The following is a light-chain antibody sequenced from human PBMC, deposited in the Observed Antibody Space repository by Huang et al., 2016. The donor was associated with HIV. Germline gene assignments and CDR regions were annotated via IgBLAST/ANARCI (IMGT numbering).Light chain of an antibody. V-gene: IGKV3-20*01. J-gene: IGKJ1*01. CDR3: QRYGNSPS. CDR2: GAS. CDR1: QSVSSNY. Sequence: DIVLTQSPGTLSLSPGERATLSCRASQSVSSNYLAWYQQKPGQAPRLLIYGASSRATGIPDKFSGSGSGTDFTLTISRLEPEDFAVYYCQRYGNSPSFGQGTKVEIK.